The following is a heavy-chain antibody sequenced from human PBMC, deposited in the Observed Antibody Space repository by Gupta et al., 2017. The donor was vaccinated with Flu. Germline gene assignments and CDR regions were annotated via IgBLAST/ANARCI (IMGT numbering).Heavy chain of an antibody. CDR1: GYSFTSYW. V-gene: IGHV5-10-1*01. CDR3: ARRGDYDMSH. CDR2: IDPSDSYT. J-gene: IGHJ4*02. Sequence: VQLVQSGAEVKQPGESLRFSCRGSGYSFTSYWISWVRQMPGKGLEWMGRIDPSDSYTNDSPSFQGHVTISADKSISTAYLQWSRLKASDTAMYDCARRGDYDMSHWGQGTLVTVSS. D-gene: IGHD3-9*01.